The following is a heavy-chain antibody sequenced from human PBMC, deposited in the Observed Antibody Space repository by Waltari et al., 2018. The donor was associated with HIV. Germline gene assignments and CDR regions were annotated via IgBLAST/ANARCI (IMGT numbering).Heavy chain of an antibody. V-gene: IGHV1-8*01. CDR1: GYKFVNHD. CDR2: INHKTEDT. D-gene: IGHD4-17*01. J-gene: IGHJ6*02. CDR3: TRGLALRIAGAGADV. Sequence: QSPTEVKRPGASVRVSCRTSGYKFVNHDITWVRQAVGEGLQWMGLINHKTEDTHWLEKYWSRVTLTRNISTATAYVDLTNLTRDDTATYYCTRGLALRIAGAGADVWGQGTTVIVSS.